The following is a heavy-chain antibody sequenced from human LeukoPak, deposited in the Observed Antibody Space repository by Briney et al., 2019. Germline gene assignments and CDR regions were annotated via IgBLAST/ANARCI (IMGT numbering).Heavy chain of an antibody. CDR3: LAGYYYYMDV. D-gene: IGHD6-13*01. CDR1: GFTFNNYW. CDR2: TNTHGTSA. V-gene: IGHV3-74*01. Sequence: PGGSLRLSCAASGFTFNNYWMHWVRQAPGKGLVWVARTNTHGTSANYADSVKGRFIISRDNVNNTLYLQMNGLRDEDTGVYYALAGYYYYMDVWGKGTTVTVSS. J-gene: IGHJ6*03.